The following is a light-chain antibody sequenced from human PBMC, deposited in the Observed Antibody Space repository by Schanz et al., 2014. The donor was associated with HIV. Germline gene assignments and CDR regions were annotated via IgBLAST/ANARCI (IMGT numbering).Light chain of an antibody. V-gene: IGLV3-27*01. Sequence: SSELTQPSSVSASPGQTARISCSGDVLAKTYARWFQQEPGQAPVMVIYKDTERPSGIPERFSGSSSGTTVTLTISGAQVEDEADYHCYSAADNNLVFGGGTQLTVL. CDR2: KDT. J-gene: IGLJ2*01. CDR3: YSAADNNLV. CDR1: VLAKTY.